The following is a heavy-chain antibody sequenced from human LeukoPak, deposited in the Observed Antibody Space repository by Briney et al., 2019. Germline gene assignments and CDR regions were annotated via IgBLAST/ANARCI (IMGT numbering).Heavy chain of an antibody. V-gene: IGHV4-39*01. J-gene: IGHJ5*02. CDR2: IYYSGST. CDR3: ARTYYDFWSGSSRAADWFDP. CDR1: GGSISSSSYY. Sequence: SSETLSLTCTVSGGSISSSSYYWGWIRQPPGKGLEWIGSIYYSGSTYYNPSLKSRVTISVDTSKSQFSLKLSSVTAADTAVYYCARTYYDFWSGSSRAADWFDPWGQGTLVTVSS. D-gene: IGHD3-3*01.